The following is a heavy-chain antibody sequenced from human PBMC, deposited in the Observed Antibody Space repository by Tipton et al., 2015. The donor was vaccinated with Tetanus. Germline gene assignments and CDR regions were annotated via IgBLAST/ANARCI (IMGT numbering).Heavy chain of an antibody. CDR3: VRAPYNSPGKYYFDY. Sequence: TLSLTCAVSGVSIRNGGYSWNWIRQPAGKGLEWIGYTYHTGGTYYNPSLKNRVTISVVRSSDQFSLRLTSVTAADTAIYYCVRAPYNSPGKYYFDYWGQGTLVTVSS. CDR1: GVSIRNGGYS. V-gene: IGHV4-30-2*01. D-gene: IGHD1-1*01. J-gene: IGHJ4*02. CDR2: TYHTGGT.